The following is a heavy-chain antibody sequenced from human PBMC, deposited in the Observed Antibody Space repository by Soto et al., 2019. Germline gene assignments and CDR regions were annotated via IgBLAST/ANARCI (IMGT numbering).Heavy chain of an antibody. V-gene: IGHV3-11*06. J-gene: IGHJ3*01. D-gene: IGHD2-2*01. CDR2: ISLNSRYT. CDR1: GFTFSHYF. Sequence: QVQLVESGGGLVKPGGSLRLSCAASGFTFSHYFMAWIRQAPGKGLEWLADISLNSRYTNFADSVWGRFTISRDNAKNSLYLQINDLSAEDPAVYYCATKYQGPSDDAVHVLGQGTMVPGSS. CDR3: ATKYQGPSDDAVHV.